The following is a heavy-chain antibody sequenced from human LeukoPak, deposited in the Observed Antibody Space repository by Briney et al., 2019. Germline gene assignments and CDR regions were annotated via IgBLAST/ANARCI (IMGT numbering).Heavy chain of an antibody. CDR2: ISSSSSYI. CDR1: GFTFSSYS. D-gene: IGHD3-10*01. V-gene: IGHV3-21*05. J-gene: IGHJ6*03. Sequence: GGSLRLSCAASGFTFSSYSMMWVRQAPGKGLEWVSYISSSSSYIYYADSVKGRFTISRDNAKNSLYLQMNSLRAEDTAVYYCANAGSGSYYNYYYMDVWGKGTTVTVSS. CDR3: ANAGSGSYYNYYYMDV.